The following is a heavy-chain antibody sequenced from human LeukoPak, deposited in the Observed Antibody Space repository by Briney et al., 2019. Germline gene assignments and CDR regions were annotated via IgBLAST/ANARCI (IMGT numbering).Heavy chain of an antibody. J-gene: IGHJ4*02. CDR2: IIPILGIA. D-gene: IGHD1-26*01. CDR3: ARVSGSYYGY. CDR1: GGTFSSYA. Sequence: ASVKVSCKASGGTFSSYAISWVRQAPGQGLEWMGRIIPILGIANYAQKFQGRVTITRDTSASTAYMELSSLRSEDTAVYYCARVSGSYYGYWGQGTLVTVSS. V-gene: IGHV1-69*04.